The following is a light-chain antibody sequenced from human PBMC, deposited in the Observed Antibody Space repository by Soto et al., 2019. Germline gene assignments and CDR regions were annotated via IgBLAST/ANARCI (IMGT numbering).Light chain of an antibody. J-gene: IGKJ2*01. CDR1: QSISNY. CDR3: QQSSGIPHT. CDR2: GAS. Sequence: DIQMTQSPSSLSASIGDRVTINCRASQSISNYLTWYQHKPGKAPILLIYGASTLESGVPSRFSGSGSGTDFTLTISRLQPEDFATYYCQQSSGIPHTFGQGTRLEIK. V-gene: IGKV1-39*01.